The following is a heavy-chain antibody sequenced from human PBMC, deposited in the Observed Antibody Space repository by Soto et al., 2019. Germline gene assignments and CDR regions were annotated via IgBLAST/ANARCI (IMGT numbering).Heavy chain of an antibody. CDR1: GYTFTSYY. CDR3: ARERPTYYDILPGYYRYYGMDV. CDR2: INPSGGST. V-gene: IGHV1-46*01. J-gene: IGHJ6*02. D-gene: IGHD3-9*01. Sequence: ASVKVSCKASGYTFTSYYMHWVRQAPGQGLEWMGIINPSGGSTSYAQKFQGRVTMTRDTSTSTVYMELSSLRSEDTAVYYCARERPTYYDILPGYYRYYGMDVWGQGTTVTVSS.